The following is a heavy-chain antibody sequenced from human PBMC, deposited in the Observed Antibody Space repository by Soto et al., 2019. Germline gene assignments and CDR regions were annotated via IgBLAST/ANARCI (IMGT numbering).Heavy chain of an antibody. V-gene: IGHV3-7*05. CDR1: EYTFSSLW. J-gene: IGHJ4*02. CDR3: VGGYGWLPDY. Sequence: DVQFVESGGGWVQPGGSRSLSCEASEYTFSSLWMNWVRQAPGKGLEWVAIIEQNGGERNYLDSVKSRFTISRDNAKKSVYLQMNSLRAEYTALYYCVGGYGWLPDYWGQGTLVIVSS. CDR2: IEQNGGER. D-gene: IGHD6-19*01.